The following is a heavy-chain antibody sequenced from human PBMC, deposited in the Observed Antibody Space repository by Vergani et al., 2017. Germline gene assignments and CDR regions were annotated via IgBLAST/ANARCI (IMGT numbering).Heavy chain of an antibody. CDR2: ISSSSSTI. CDR1: GFTFSSYS. CDR3: ARDVRVPAAIPGYYYYGMDV. Sequence: EVQLVESGGGLVQPGGSLRLSCAASGFTFSSYSMNWVRPAPGKGLEWVSYISSSSSTIYYADSVKGRFTISRDNAKNSLYLQMNSLRAEDTAVYYCARDVRVPAAIPGYYYYGMDVWGQGTTVTVSS. J-gene: IGHJ6*02. D-gene: IGHD2-2*02. V-gene: IGHV3-48*01.